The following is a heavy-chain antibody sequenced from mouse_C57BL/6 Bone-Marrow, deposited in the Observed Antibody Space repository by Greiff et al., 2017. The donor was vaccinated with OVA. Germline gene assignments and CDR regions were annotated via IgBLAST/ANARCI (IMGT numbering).Heavy chain of an antibody. CDR1: GFTFSDYY. J-gene: IGHJ4*01. CDR3: ARHGDYEEGGYYAMDY. Sequence: EVQLVESGGGLVQPGGSLKLSCAASGFTFSDYYMYWVRQTPEKRLEWVAYISNGGGSTYYPDTVKGRFTISRDNAKNTLYLQMGRLKAEDTAMYYCARHGDYEEGGYYAMDYWGQGTSVTVSS. CDR2: ISNGGGST. V-gene: IGHV5-12*01. D-gene: IGHD2-4*01.